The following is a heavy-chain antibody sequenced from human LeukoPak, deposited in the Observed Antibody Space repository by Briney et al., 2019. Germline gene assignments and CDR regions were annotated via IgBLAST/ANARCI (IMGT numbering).Heavy chain of an antibody. V-gene: IGHV4-59*08. D-gene: IGHD3-22*01. CDR2: IHYTGST. CDR1: GGSISPNF. Sequence: SETLSLTCTVSGGSISPNFWTWMRQSPGKGLEWIGYIHYTGSTNYNPSLKGRVTMSVDTSKNQFSLKVTSVTAADTAVYYFARYHSSDFAFDYWGQGTLVTVSS. J-gene: IGHJ4*02. CDR3: ARYHSSDFAFDY.